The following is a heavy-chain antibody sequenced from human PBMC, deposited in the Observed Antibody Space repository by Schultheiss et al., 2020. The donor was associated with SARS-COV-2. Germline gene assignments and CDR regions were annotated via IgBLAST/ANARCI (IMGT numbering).Heavy chain of an antibody. CDR3: AKERVGAPQRTKYYYYYYGMDV. CDR2: ISWNSGSI. CDR1: GFTFSSYS. Sequence: GGSLRLSCAASGFTFSSYSMNWVRQAPGKGLEWVSGISWNSGSIGYADSVKGRFTISRDNSKNTLYLQMNSLRAEDTAVYYCAKERVGAPQRTKYYYYYYGMDVWGQGTTVTVSS. J-gene: IGHJ6*02. V-gene: IGHV3-48*01. D-gene: IGHD1-26*01.